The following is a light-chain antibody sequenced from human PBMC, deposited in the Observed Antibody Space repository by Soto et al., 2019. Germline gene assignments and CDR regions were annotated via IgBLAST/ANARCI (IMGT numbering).Light chain of an antibody. CDR3: SSYTSTSTPGV. CDR2: EVS. Sequence: QSALTQPASVSGSPGQSITIFCSGTSSDVGAYKFVSWYRHHPGKAPQVMIYEVSNRPSGVSNRFSGSKSGNTASLTISGLQPEDEGDYYCSSYTSTSTPGVFGGGTKLTVL. CDR1: SSDVGAYKF. V-gene: IGLV2-14*01. J-gene: IGLJ3*02.